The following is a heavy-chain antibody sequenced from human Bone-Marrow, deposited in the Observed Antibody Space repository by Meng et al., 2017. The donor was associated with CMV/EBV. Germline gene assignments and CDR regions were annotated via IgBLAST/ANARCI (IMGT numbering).Heavy chain of an antibody. J-gene: IGHJ4*02. CDR3: ARTLQLLNF. Sequence: GESLKISCAVSGITFDTFAMYWARQAPGKGLECVAVISYDGGTTYYADSVKGRFTISRDNANNSLYLQMNSLSAEDTAVYYCARTLQLLNFWGQGTLVTVSS. CDR2: ISYDGGTT. D-gene: IGHD5-18*01. CDR1: GITFDTFA. V-gene: IGHV3-30*04.